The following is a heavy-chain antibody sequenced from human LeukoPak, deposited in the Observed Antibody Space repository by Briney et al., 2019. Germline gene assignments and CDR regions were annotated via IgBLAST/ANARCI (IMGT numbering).Heavy chain of an antibody. D-gene: IGHD5-12*01. CDR3: AKDLYSGYAAPFDY. V-gene: IGHV3-23*01. CDR1: GFTFSSYA. J-gene: IGHJ4*02. CDR2: ISGSGGST. Sequence: PGGSLRLSCAASGFTFSSYAMSWVRQAPGKGLEWVSAISGSGGSTYYADSVKGRFTISRDNSKNTLYLQMNSLGAEDTAVYYCAKDLYSGYAAPFDYWGQGTLVTVSS.